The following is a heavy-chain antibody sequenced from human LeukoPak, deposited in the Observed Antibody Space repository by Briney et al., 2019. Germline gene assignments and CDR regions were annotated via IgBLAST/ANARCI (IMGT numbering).Heavy chain of an antibody. Sequence: GRSLRLSCAASGFTLRDYAMHWVRQVPGKGLDGVSGISFNSYNIDCADSVKGQFTISRDNANNSLHLQMNSLTVEDTAWYYCAKAKGFAAMYYFDYWGQGALVTVSS. CDR1: GFTLRDYA. CDR3: AKAKGFAAMYYFDY. D-gene: IGHD3-10*01. J-gene: IGHJ4*02. CDR2: ISFNSYNI. V-gene: IGHV3-9*01.